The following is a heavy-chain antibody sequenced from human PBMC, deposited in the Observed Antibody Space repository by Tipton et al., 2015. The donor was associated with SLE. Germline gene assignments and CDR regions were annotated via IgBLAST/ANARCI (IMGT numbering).Heavy chain of an antibody. D-gene: IGHD3-22*01. V-gene: IGHV3-23*01. Sequence: SLRLSCTASGFSFRSYAMSWVRQAPGKGLEWVSLIVQNGDITFYADSVKGRFTISRDNSKDTLFLQMNSLRAEDTAVYYCAKDRSRIVVTAKYYFDYWGQGTLVTVSS. CDR3: AKDRSRIVVTAKYYFDY. CDR2: IVQNGDIT. J-gene: IGHJ4*02. CDR1: GFSFRSYA.